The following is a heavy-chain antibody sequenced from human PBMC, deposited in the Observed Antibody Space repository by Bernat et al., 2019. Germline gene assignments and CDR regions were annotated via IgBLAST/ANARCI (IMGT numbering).Heavy chain of an antibody. V-gene: IGHV4-59*01. CDR1: GGSISSYY. Sequence: QVQLQESGPGLVKPSETLSLTCTVSGGSISSYYWSWIRQPPGKGLEWIGYIYYSGSTNYNPSLKSRVTISVDTSKNQFSLKLSSVTAADTAVYYWARGSCSGGSCYYYYYYMDVWGKGTTVTVSS. J-gene: IGHJ6*03. CDR3: ARGSCSGGSCYYYYYYMDV. D-gene: IGHD2-15*01. CDR2: IYYSGST.